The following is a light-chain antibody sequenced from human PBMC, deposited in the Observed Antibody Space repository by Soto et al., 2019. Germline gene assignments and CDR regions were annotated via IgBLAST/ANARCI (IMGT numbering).Light chain of an antibody. Sequence: DIQMTQAPSSLSASVADRVTITSRASQSISSYLNWYQQKPGKAPKLLIYAASSLQSGVPSRFSGSGSGTDFTLTISSLQPEDFATYYCQQSYSTPFTFGQGTRLEI. CDR1: QSISSY. J-gene: IGKJ5*01. V-gene: IGKV1-39*01. CDR3: QQSYSTPFT. CDR2: AAS.